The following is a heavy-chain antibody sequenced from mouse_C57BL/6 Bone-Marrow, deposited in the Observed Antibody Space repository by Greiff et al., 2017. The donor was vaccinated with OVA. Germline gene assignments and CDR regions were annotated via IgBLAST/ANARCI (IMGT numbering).Heavy chain of an antibody. Sequence: EVKVVESGGGLVKPGGSLKLSCAASGFTFSSYAMSWVRQTPEKRLEWVATISDGGSYTYYPDNVKGRFTISRDNAKNNLYLQMSHLKSEDTAMYYCARESYYGSSGYWYFDVWGTGTTVTVSS. V-gene: IGHV5-4*01. CDR1: GFTFSSYA. D-gene: IGHD1-1*01. J-gene: IGHJ1*03. CDR2: ISDGGSYT. CDR3: ARESYYGSSGYWYFDV.